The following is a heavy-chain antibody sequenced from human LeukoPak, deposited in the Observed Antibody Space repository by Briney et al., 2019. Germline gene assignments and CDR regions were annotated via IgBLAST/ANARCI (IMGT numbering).Heavy chain of an antibody. D-gene: IGHD1-1*01. CDR2: IGIDSGRT. Sequence: GGSLRLSCAASGFPFSDYSMNWVRQAPGEVLEWISYIGIDSGRTKYADSVKGRFTISGDKARNSLYLQMNSLRVEDTAVYFCARDHRYAFDNWGQGTLVTVSS. CDR1: GFPFSDYS. V-gene: IGHV3-48*01. CDR3: ARDHRYAFDN. J-gene: IGHJ4*02.